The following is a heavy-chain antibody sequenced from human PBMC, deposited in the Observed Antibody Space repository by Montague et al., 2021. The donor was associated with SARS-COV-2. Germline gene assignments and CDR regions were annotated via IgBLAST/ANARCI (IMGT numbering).Heavy chain of an antibody. CDR2: INDRGVTNY. Sequence: SETLSLTCAVYVESFSGFFWRWIRQPPGKGLEWIAEINDRGVTNYNYNPSLGSRVTISADTSKNQFSLKLRSVTAADTAVYYCARWDPQTLTVISLRGKSANDYWGQGTLVTVSS. CDR3: ARWDPQTLTVISLRGKSANDY. D-gene: IGHD4-11*01. CDR1: VESFSGFF. V-gene: IGHV4-34*01. J-gene: IGHJ4*02.